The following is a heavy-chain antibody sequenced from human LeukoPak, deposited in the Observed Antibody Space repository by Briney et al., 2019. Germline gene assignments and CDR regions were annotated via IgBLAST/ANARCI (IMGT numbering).Heavy chain of an antibody. CDR2: ISAYNGNT. J-gene: IGHJ5*02. Sequence: ASVKVSCKASGYTFTSYGISWVRQAPGQGLEWMGWISAYNGNTNYAQKLQGRVTMTTDTSTSTAYMELRSLRSDDTAVYYCARVIPVDFWSGYYSSNWFDPWGQGTLVTVSS. D-gene: IGHD3-3*01. CDR1: GYTFTSYG. V-gene: IGHV1-18*01. CDR3: ARVIPVDFWSGYYSSNWFDP.